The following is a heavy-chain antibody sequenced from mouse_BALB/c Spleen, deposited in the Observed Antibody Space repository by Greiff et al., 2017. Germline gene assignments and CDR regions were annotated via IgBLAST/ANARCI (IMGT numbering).Heavy chain of an antibody. CDR1: GFSLTSYG. J-gene: IGHJ4*01. V-gene: IGHV2-9*02. Sequence: QVQLKQSGPGLVAPSQSLSITCTVSGFSLTSYGVHWVRQPPGKGLEWLGVIWAGGSTNYNSALMSRLSISKDNSKSQVFLKMNSLQTDDTAMYYCATTVVAPPYYYAMDYWGQGTSVTVSS. CDR2: IWAGGST. CDR3: ATTVVAPPYYYAMDY. D-gene: IGHD1-1*01.